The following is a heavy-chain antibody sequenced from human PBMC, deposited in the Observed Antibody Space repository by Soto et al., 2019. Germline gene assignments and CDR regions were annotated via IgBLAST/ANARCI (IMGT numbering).Heavy chain of an antibody. J-gene: IGHJ6*02. Sequence: PSETLSLTCTVSGGSISSSIYYGGWIRQPPGKGLEWIGSIFYSGSTYYNPSLKSRVTISVDTSKNQFSLKLSSVTAADTAVYYCARGRGYSYGYGVYYYGMDVWGQGTTVTVSS. V-gene: IGHV4-39*07. CDR1: GGSISSSIYY. D-gene: IGHD5-18*01. CDR3: ARGRGYSYGYGVYYYGMDV. CDR2: IFYSGST.